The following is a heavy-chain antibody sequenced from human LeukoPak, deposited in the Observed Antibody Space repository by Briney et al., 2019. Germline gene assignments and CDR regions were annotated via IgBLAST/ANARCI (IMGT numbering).Heavy chain of an antibody. CDR3: ARGALSYLGTTMNWFDP. V-gene: IGHV4-34*01. CDR2: INHSGST. J-gene: IGHJ5*02. CDR1: GGSFSGYY. Sequence: PSETLSLTCAVYGGSFSGYYWSWIRQPPGKGLEWIGEINHSGSTNYNPSLKSRVTISVDTSKNQFSLKLSSVTAADTAVYYCARGALSYLGTTMNWFDPWGQGTLVTVTS. D-gene: IGHD1-1*01.